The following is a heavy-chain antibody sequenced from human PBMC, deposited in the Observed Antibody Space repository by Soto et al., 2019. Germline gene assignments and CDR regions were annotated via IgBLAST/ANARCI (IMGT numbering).Heavy chain of an antibody. CDR2: ISSSSSYI. CDR3: ARDEGYSGYEYPTFDY. J-gene: IGHJ4*02. Sequence: EVQLVESGGGLVKPGGSLRLSCAASGFTFSSYSMNWVRQAPGKGLEWVSSISSSSSYIYYADSVKGRFTISRDNAKNSLYLQMNSLRAEDTAVYYCARDEGYSGYEYPTFDYWGQGTLVTVSS. D-gene: IGHD5-12*01. CDR1: GFTFSSYS. V-gene: IGHV3-21*01.